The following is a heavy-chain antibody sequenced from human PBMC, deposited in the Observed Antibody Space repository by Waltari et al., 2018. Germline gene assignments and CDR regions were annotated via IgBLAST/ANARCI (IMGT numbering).Heavy chain of an antibody. CDR3: ARGHGTGMIGRWHYYYYGMDV. CDR1: GGSFTTNF. J-gene: IGHJ6*02. Sequence: QVQLQQWGAGLFKPAETLSLTCVVHGGSFTTNFWTWIRQSPGQGLEWIGESNHSGVTKDNPSLKSRVTISVDTSKNQFSLNLRSVTAADTAVYYCARGHGTGMIGRWHYYYYGMDVWGQGTTVTVSS. CDR2: SNHSGVT. V-gene: IGHV4-34*01. D-gene: IGHD3-22*01.